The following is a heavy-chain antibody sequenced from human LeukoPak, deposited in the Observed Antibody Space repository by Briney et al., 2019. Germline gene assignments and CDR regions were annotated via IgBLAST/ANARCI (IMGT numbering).Heavy chain of an antibody. CDR2: ISLSGST. J-gene: IGHJ4*02. CDR1: GDSFISFY. D-gene: IGHD3-10*01. Sequence: PSETLSLTYTFSGDSFISFYWSWSRQSPGKGLEWIGYISLSGSTNYNPSFKSRVTLSVDTSKNQISLKLTSVTAADTAVYYCAGHCRVGGNYYFAYWNQRTSVTVSS. CDR3: AGHCRVGGNYYFAY. V-gene: IGHV4-59*08.